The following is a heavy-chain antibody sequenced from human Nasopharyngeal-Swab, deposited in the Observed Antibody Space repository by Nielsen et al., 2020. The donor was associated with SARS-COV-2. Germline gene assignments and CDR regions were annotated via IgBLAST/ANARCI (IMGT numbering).Heavy chain of an antibody. CDR1: GYTFTGYY. CDR2: INSNSGDT. J-gene: IGHJ4*02. D-gene: IGHD5-18*01. Sequence: ASVKVSCKASGYTFTGYYMHWVRQAPGQGLEWMGRINSNSGDTKYAQKFQGRVTMTRDTSISTADMELSRLRSDDTAVYYCARGNSYGYDYWGQGILVTRLL. CDR3: ARGNSYGYDY. V-gene: IGHV1-2*06.